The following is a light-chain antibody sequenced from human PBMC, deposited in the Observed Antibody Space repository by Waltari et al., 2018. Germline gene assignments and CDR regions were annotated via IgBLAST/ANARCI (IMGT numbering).Light chain of an antibody. CDR3: MQSLQTSIT. J-gene: IGKJ5*01. CDR1: QSLLHRNGYNY. CDR2: LGS. V-gene: IGKV2-28*01. Sequence: DIVMTQSPLSLPVTPGEPASISCRSSQSLLHRNGYNYLDWYLQKPGQSPQLLIYLGSNRASGVPDRFRGSGSGTDFTLHISRVEAEDFGIYYCMQSLQTSITFGQGTRLEIK.